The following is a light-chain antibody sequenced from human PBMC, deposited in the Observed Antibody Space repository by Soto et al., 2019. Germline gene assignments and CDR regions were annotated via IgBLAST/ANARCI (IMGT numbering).Light chain of an antibody. CDR2: GAS. J-gene: IGKJ1*01. CDR1: QSVGSTY. Sequence: EVVLTQSPGTLSLPPGERATLSCRASQSVGSTYLAWYQQKPGQAPRLLIYGASSRATAIPDRFSGSGSGTDFTLTISRLEAEDFAVYFCQQYGETPWTFGQGTKVEIK. V-gene: IGKV3-20*01. CDR3: QQYGETPWT.